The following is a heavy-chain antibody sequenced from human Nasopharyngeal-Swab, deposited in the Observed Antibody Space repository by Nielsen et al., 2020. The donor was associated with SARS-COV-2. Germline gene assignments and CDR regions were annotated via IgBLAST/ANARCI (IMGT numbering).Heavy chain of an antibody. J-gene: IGHJ5*02. Sequence: SGTLSLTCAVSGGSISSYYWSWIRQPPGTGLEWIGYIYYSGSTNYNPSLKSRVTISVDTSKNQFSLKLSSVTAADTAVYYCARDLITAAGRDWFDPWGQGILVTVSS. CDR3: ARDLITAAGRDWFDP. V-gene: IGHV4-59*01. CDR2: IYYSGST. CDR1: GGSISSYY. D-gene: IGHD6-13*01.